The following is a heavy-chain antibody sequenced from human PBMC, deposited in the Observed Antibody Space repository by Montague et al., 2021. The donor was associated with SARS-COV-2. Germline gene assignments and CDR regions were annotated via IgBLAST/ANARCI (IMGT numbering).Heavy chain of an antibody. J-gene: IGHJ6*02. V-gene: IGHV3-21*01. D-gene: IGHD3-10*01. Sequence: SLRLSCPASGFTFSSYRMNWVRQAPGKGLEWVSSISSSSSYIYYADSVKGRFTISRDNAKNSLYLQMNSLRAEDTAVYYCARAAVRGVIEHIYGMDVWGQGTTVTVSS. CDR2: ISSSSSYI. CDR1: GFTFSSYR. CDR3: ARAAVRGVIEHIYGMDV.